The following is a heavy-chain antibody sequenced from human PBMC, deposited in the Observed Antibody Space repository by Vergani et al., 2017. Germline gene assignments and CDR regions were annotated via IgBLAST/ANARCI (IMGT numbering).Heavy chain of an antibody. V-gene: IGHV3-43D*04. J-gene: IGHJ4*02. CDR3: AKDGRLWHQLGPYYFDY. CDR1: GFTFDDYA. CDR2: ISWDGGST. Sequence: EVQLVESGGVVLQPGWSLRLSCAASGFTFDDYAMHWVRQAPGKGLEWVSLISWDGGSTYYADSVKGRFTISRDNSKNSLYLQMNSLRAEVTTLYYCAKDGRLWHQLGPYYFDYWGQGTLVTVSS. D-gene: IGHD6-13*01.